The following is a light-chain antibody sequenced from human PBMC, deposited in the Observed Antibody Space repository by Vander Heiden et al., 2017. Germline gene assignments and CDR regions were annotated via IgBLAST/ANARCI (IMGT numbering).Light chain of an antibody. J-gene: IGKJ1*01. CDR1: QSVRSN. CDR3: HQYNNWPRWT. V-gene: IGKV3-15*01. Sequence: EIVMTQSPATLSVSPGERDTLSCRASQSVRSNLAWYQQKPGQAPRLLIYCASTRATGIPARFSGSVSWTEFTLTISSLQSEDFAGYYCHQYNNWPRWTFGQGTKVEIK. CDR2: CAS.